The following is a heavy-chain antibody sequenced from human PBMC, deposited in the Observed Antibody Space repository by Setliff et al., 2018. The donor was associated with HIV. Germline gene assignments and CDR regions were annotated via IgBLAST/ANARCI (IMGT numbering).Heavy chain of an antibody. CDR2: IYDSHFT. Sequence: PSETLSLTCTVSGGSISLYYWSWIRQPPGKGLEWIGYIYDSHFTNYNPSLKSRVTISIDTSKNQFSLKLSSVTAADTAVYYCARELRSNYFDYWGQGTLVTVSS. CDR3: ARELRSNYFDY. D-gene: IGHD5-12*01. CDR1: GGSISLYY. V-gene: IGHV4-59*01. J-gene: IGHJ4*02.